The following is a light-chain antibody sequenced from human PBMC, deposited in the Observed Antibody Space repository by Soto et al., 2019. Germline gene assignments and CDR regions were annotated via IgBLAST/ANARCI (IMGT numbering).Light chain of an antibody. J-gene: IGKJ4*01. CDR3: QQRSNWPLT. CDR1: QSVSSY. CDR2: DAS. Sequence: EILLTQSPATLSLSPGERATLSCRASQSVSSYLAWYQQKPGQAPRLLIYDASNRATGIPARFSGSGSGTDFTLTISSLAPEDFELYYCQQRSNWPLTFGGGTKVDIK. V-gene: IGKV3-11*01.